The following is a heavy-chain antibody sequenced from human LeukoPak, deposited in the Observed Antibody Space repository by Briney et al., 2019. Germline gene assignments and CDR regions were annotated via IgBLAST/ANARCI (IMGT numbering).Heavy chain of an antibody. CDR1: GFTFSSYE. CDR3: AVRGVITTDPSDY. V-gene: IGHV3-48*03. CDR2: ISSSGSTI. D-gene: IGHD3-10*01. Sequence: GGSLRLSCAASGFTFSSYEMNWVRQAPGKGLEWVSYISSSGSTIYYADSVKGRFTISRDNAKNTLYLQMNSLRAEDTAVYYCAVRGVITTDPSDYWGQGTLVTVSS. J-gene: IGHJ4*02.